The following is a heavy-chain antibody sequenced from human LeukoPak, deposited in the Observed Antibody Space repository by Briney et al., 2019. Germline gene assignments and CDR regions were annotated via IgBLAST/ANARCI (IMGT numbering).Heavy chain of an antibody. CDR2: INGDGSST. Sequence: PGGSLRLSCAASGFTFNKYWMHWVRQAPGKGLVWVSRINGDGSSTNYADSVKGRFTISRDNSKNTLHLQMNSLRAEDTAVYYCAKGGHCSSSSCYYYNGMDVWGQGTTVTVSS. J-gene: IGHJ6*02. CDR3: AKGGHCSSSSCYYYNGMDV. D-gene: IGHD2-2*03. CDR1: GFTFNKYW. V-gene: IGHV3-74*01.